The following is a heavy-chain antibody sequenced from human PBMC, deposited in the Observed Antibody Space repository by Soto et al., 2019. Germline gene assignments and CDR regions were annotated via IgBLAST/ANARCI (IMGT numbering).Heavy chain of an antibody. CDR1: GGSISSYY. V-gene: IGHV4-59*01. Sequence: SETLSLTCTVSGGSISSYYWSWIRQPPGKGLEWIGYIYYSGSTNYNPSLKSRVTISVDTSKNQFSLKLSSVTAADTAVYYCARERIDILTGYSYYFDYWGQGTLVTVSS. CDR3: ARERIDILTGYSYYFDY. CDR2: IYYSGST. D-gene: IGHD3-9*01. J-gene: IGHJ4*02.